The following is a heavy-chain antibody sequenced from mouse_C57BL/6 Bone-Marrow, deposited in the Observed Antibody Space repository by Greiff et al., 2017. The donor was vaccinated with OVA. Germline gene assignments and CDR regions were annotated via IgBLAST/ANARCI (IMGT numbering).Heavy chain of an antibody. CDR3: ARNYYDYSSWFAY. Sequence: VQLKESGPGLVQPSQSLSITCTVSGFSLTSYGVHWVRQSPGKGLEWLGVIWSGGSTDYNAAFISRLSISKDNSKSQVFFKMNSLQADDTAIYYCARNYYDYSSWFAYWGQGTLVTVSA. CDR2: IWSGGST. J-gene: IGHJ3*01. D-gene: IGHD2-4*01. CDR1: GFSLTSYG. V-gene: IGHV2-2*01.